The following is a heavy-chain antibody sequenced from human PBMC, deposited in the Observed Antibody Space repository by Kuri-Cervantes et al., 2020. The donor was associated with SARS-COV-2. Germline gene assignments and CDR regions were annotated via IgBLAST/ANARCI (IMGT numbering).Heavy chain of an antibody. D-gene: IGHD3-10*01. V-gene: IGHV3-49*04. J-gene: IGHJ4*02. Sequence: GESLKISCTASGFTFGDYAMSWVRQAPGKGLEWVGFIRSKAYGGTTEYAASVKGRFTISRDDSKSIAYLQMNSLKTEDTDVYYCTRVKLLWFGEFSWGQGTLVTVSS. CDR3: TRVKLLWFGEFS. CDR1: GFTFGDYA. CDR2: IRSKAYGGTT.